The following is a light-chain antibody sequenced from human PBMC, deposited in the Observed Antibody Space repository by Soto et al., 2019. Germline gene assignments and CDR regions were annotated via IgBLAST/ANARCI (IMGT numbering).Light chain of an antibody. CDR1: QRVSGGF. J-gene: IGKJ1*01. V-gene: IGKV3D-20*01. CDR2: DTS. Sequence: DIVLTQSPAPPSLSPGERATLYCGASQRVSGGFLAWYQQKPGLAPRLILYDTSFRATGIPDRFSGSGSGTDFTLTISRLDPEDFAVYYCQQYGSSPSFGQGTKVDIK. CDR3: QQYGSSPS.